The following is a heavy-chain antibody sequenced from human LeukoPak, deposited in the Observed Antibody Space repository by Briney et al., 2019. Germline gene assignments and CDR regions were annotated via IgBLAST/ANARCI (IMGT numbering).Heavy chain of an antibody. D-gene: IGHD3-22*01. CDR2: ISSGSSYI. Sequence: GGSLRLSCAASGFTFSSYSMNWVRQAPGKGLEWVSSISSGSSYIYYADSVKGRFTISRDNAKNSLYLQMNSLRAEDTAVYYCAREFVIKDYYDSSGYYGGVDYWGQGTLVTVSS. V-gene: IGHV3-21*01. CDR3: AREFVIKDYYDSSGYYGGVDY. CDR1: GFTFSSYS. J-gene: IGHJ4*02.